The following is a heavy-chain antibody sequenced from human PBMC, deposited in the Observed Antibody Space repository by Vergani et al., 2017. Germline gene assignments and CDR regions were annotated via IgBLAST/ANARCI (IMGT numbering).Heavy chain of an antibody. CDR1: GFSLSTSGVG. J-gene: IGHJ3*02. CDR3: AHSALWFGEAYDAFDI. V-gene: IGHV2-5*02. Sequence: QITLKESGPTLVKPTQTLTLTCTFSGFSLSTSGVGVGWIRQPPGKALEWLALIYWDDDKRFSPSLKSRLTITKDTSKNQVVLTMTNMDPVDTATYYCAHSALWFGEAYDAFDIWGQGTMVTVSS. D-gene: IGHD3-10*01. CDR2: IYWDDDK.